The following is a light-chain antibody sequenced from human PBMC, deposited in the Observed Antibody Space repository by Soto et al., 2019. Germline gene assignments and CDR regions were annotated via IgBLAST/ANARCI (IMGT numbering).Light chain of an antibody. CDR2: GAS. CDR3: QQYGSSPDT. Sequence: EIVLTQSPGTLSLSPGERATLSCRASQSVSSSYLAWYQQKPGQAPRLLIYGASIRATGIPDRFSGSGSGTDFTLTISRLGPEDFAVYYCQQYGSSPDTVGQGTKLEIK. J-gene: IGKJ2*01. CDR1: QSVSSSY. V-gene: IGKV3-20*01.